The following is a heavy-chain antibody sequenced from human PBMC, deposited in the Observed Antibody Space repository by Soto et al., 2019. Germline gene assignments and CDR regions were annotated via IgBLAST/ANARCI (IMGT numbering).Heavy chain of an antibody. V-gene: IGHV1-24*01. CDR3: AKDLGWLRLRYYYYYGVDV. CDR2: FDPEDGET. Sequence: ASVKVSCKVSGYTLTELSMHWVRQAPGKGLEWMGGFDPEDGETIYAQKFQGRVTMTEDTSTDTAYMELSSLRSEDTAVYYCAKDLGWLRLRYYYYYGVDVWGQGTTVTVSS. J-gene: IGHJ6*02. D-gene: IGHD5-12*01. CDR1: GYTLTELS.